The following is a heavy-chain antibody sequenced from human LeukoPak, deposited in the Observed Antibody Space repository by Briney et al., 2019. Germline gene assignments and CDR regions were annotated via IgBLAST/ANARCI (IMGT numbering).Heavy chain of an antibody. CDR3: AKDMWGYSSGWFHQYYYYYMDV. D-gene: IGHD6-19*01. J-gene: IGHJ6*03. Sequence: PGGSLRLSCAASGFTFDDYAMHWVRQAPGKGLEWVSLISWDGGSTYYADSVKGRFTISGDNSKNSLYLQMNSLRAEDTALYYCAKDMWGYSSGWFHQYYYYYMDVWGKGTTVTVSS. CDR1: GFTFDDYA. V-gene: IGHV3-43D*03. CDR2: ISWDGGST.